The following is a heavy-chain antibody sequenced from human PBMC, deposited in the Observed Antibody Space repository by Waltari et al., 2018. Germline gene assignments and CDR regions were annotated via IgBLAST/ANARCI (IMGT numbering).Heavy chain of an antibody. CDR3: ARDGSGYLYYYYGMDV. V-gene: IGHV1-3*01. J-gene: IGHJ6*02. CDR1: GYTFTSYA. D-gene: IGHD5-12*01. Sequence: QVQLVQSGAEVKKPGASVKVSCKASGYTFTSYAMHWVRQAPGQRLEWMGWINAGNGNTKYSQKFQGRVTITRDTSASTDYMELSSLRSEDTAVYYCARDGSGYLYYYYGMDVWGQGTTVTVSS. CDR2: INAGNGNT.